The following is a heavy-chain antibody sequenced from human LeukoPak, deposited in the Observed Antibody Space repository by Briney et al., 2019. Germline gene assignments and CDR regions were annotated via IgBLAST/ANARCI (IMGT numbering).Heavy chain of an antibody. CDR1: GFTFSNYW. J-gene: IGHJ3*02. D-gene: IGHD2-21*01. CDR2: INSDGRNT. V-gene: IGHV3-74*01. CDR3: ARSDVVKTFDI. Sequence: GGSLRLSCAASGFTFSNYWMHWVRQAPGKGLVWVSRINSDGRNTNYADSVKGRFTISRDNAKNTLYLQMNSLRAGDTAVYYCARSDVVKTFDIWGQGTMVTVSS.